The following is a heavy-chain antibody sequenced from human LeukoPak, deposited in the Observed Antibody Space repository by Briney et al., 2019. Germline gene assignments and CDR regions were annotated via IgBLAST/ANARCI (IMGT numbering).Heavy chain of an antibody. CDR3: ARARLHVPGRYPPTLPY. CDR1: GGTFSSYA. Sequence: EASVKVSCKASGGTFSSYAISWVRQAPGQGLEWMGGIIPIFGTANYAQKFQGRVTITADESTSTAYMELSSLRSEDTAVYYCARARLHVPGRYPPTLPYWGQGTQVTVSS. J-gene: IGHJ4*02. CDR2: IIPIFGTA. V-gene: IGHV1-69*01. D-gene: IGHD3-10*01.